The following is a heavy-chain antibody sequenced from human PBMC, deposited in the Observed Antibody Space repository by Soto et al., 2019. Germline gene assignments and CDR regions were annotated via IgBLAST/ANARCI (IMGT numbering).Heavy chain of an antibody. Sequence: GGSLRLSCAASGFIFDDYAMHWVRQAPGKGLEWVSVISGNSGSLGYADSVKGRFTISRDNAKNSLYLQMNSLRAEDTALYYCAKDRYSSSAYYYYGMDAWGQGTTVTVSS. V-gene: IGHV3-9*01. J-gene: IGHJ6*02. CDR2: ISGNSGSL. D-gene: IGHD6-6*01. CDR1: GFIFDDYA. CDR3: AKDRYSSSAYYYYGMDA.